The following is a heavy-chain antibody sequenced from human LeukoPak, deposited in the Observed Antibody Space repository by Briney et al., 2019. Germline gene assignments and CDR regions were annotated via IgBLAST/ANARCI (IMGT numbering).Heavy chain of an antibody. J-gene: IGHJ4*02. V-gene: IGHV3-9*01. CDR3: ARDYNYYGSGSYHDY. CDR2: ISWNGGII. Sequence: GGSLRLSCAASRFTFENYAMHWVRQAPGKGLEWVSGISWNGGIIGYADSVKGRFTISRDNAKNSLYLQMNSLRAEDTAVYYCARDYNYYGSGSYHDYWGQGTLVTVSS. D-gene: IGHD3-10*01. CDR1: RFTFENYA.